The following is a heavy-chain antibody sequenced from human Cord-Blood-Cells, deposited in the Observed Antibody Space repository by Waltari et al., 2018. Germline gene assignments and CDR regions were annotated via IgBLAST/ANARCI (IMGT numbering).Heavy chain of an antibody. Sequence: QVQLQQWGAGLLKPSETLSLTCAVYGGSFSGYYRSWIRQPPGKGLEWIGEINHSGSTNYNPSLKSRVTISVDTSKNQFSLKLSSVTAADTAVYYCARGGEQLIYWYFDLWGRGTLVTVSS. J-gene: IGHJ2*01. D-gene: IGHD6-6*01. CDR2: INHSGST. V-gene: IGHV4-34*01. CDR3: ARGGEQLIYWYFDL. CDR1: GGSFSGYY.